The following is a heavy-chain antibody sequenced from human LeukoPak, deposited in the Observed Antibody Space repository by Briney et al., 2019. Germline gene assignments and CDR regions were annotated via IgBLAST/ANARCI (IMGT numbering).Heavy chain of an antibody. J-gene: IGHJ4*02. CDR2: ISVYNGNT. CDR3: ARSEVGALVDY. Sequence: GASVKVSCKASGYTFTSYDITWVRQAPGQGLEWMGWISVYNGNTKYAQKVEGRVTMTTDTSTSTAYMELRSLRSDDTAVYYCARSEVGALVDYWGREPWSPSPQ. CDR1: GYTFTSYD. D-gene: IGHD1-26*01. V-gene: IGHV1-18*01.